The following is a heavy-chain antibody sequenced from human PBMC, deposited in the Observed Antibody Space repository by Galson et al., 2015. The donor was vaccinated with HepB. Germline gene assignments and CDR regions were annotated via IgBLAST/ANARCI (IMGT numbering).Heavy chain of an antibody. J-gene: IGHJ4*02. CDR2: ISWDGGST. CDR1: GFTFDDYT. D-gene: IGHD2-21*02. V-gene: IGHV3-43*01. Sequence: SLRLSCAASGFTFDDYTMHLVRQAPGKGLEWVSLISWDGGSTYYADSVKGRFTISRDNSKNSLYLQMNSLRTEDTALYYCAKDKKEGYCGGDCYSFDYWGQGTLVTVSS. CDR3: AKDKKEGYCGGDCYSFDY.